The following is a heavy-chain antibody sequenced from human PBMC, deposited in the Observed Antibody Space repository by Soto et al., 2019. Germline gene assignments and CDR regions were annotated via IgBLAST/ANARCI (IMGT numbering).Heavy chain of an antibody. CDR3: AKDSSAYYYYYMDV. CDR2: ISWNSGSI. Sequence: PGGSLRLSCAASGFTFDDYAMHWVRQAPGKGLEWVSGISWNSGSIGYADPVKGRFTISRDNAKNSLYLQMNSLRAEDTALYYCAKDSSAYYYYYMDVWGKGTTVTVSS. V-gene: IGHV3-9*01. CDR1: GFTFDDYA. J-gene: IGHJ6*03.